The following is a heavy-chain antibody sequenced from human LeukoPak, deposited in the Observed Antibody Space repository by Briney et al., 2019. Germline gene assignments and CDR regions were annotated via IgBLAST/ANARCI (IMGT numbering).Heavy chain of an antibody. CDR1: GGSISSYY. Sequence: SETLSLTCTVSGGSISSYYWSWIRQPPGKGLEWIGYIYYSGSTNYNPSLKSRVTISVDTSKNQFSLKLSSVTAADTAVYYCARAGVLRYFDWLETRNIDVWGKGTTVTVSS. D-gene: IGHD3-9*01. J-gene: IGHJ6*03. V-gene: IGHV4-59*01. CDR3: ARAGVLRYFDWLETRNIDV. CDR2: IYYSGST.